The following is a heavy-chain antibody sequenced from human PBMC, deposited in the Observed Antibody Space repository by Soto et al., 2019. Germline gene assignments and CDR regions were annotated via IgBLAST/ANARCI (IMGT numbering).Heavy chain of an antibody. CDR1: GFTFSSYA. Sequence: EVQLLESGGGLVQPGGSLRLSCAASGFTFSSYAMSWVRQAPGKGLEWVSAISGSGGSTYYADSVKGRFTISRDNSKNTLYLQMNSLRAEGTAVYYCAKDPLWNTAMPDFDYWGQGTLVTVSS. D-gene: IGHD5-18*01. V-gene: IGHV3-23*01. CDR3: AKDPLWNTAMPDFDY. CDR2: ISGSGGST. J-gene: IGHJ4*02.